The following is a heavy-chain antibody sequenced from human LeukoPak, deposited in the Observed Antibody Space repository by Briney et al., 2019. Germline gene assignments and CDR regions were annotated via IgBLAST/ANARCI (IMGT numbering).Heavy chain of an antibody. D-gene: IGHD4-17*01. CDR2: MNPNSGNT. Sequence: ASVKVSCKASGYTFTSYDINWVRQATGQGLEWMGWMNPNSGNTGYAQKFQGRVTMTRNTSISTAYTELSSLRSEDTAVYYCARETGADYGDYGNWFDPWGQGTLVTVSS. CDR1: GYTFTSYD. V-gene: IGHV1-8*01. J-gene: IGHJ5*02. CDR3: ARETGADYGDYGNWFDP.